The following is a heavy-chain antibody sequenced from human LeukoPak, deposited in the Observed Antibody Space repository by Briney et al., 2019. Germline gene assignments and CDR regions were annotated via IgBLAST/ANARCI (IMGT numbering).Heavy chain of an antibody. CDR3: ARVGRGAERYYFDY. J-gene: IGHJ4*02. CDR2: ISSSSSYI. V-gene: IGHV3-21*01. CDR1: GFTFSSHG. D-gene: IGHD3/OR15-3a*01. Sequence: GGSLRLSCAASGFTFSSHGMNWVRQAPGKGLEWVSSISSSSSYIYYADSVKGRFTISRDNAKNSLYLQMNSLRAEDTAVYYCARVGRGAERYYFDYWGQGTLVTVSS.